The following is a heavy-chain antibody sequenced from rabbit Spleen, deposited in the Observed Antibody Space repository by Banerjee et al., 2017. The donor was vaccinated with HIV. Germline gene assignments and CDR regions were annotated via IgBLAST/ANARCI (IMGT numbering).Heavy chain of an antibody. J-gene: IGHJ6*01. CDR1: GIDFSSYG. Sequence: ELVESGGGLVQPGESLKLSCKASGIDFSSYGISWVRQAPGKGPEWIACINGITGKAVYANWAKGRFTISKTSSTTVTLQMTSLTAADTATYFCARDTGSSFSSYGMDLWGQGTLVTVS. CDR2: INGITGKA. CDR3: ARDTGSSFSSYGMDL. D-gene: IGHD8-1*01. V-gene: IGHV1S45*01.